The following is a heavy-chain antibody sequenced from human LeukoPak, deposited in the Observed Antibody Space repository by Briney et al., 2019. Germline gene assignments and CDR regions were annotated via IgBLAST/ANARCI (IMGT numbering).Heavy chain of an antibody. V-gene: IGHV5-51*01. CDR3: ARLGVWFGENNWFDP. D-gene: IGHD3-10*01. CDR1: GYSFTSYW. J-gene: IGHJ5*02. CDR2: IYPGDSDT. Sequence: GESLKISCKGSGYSFTSYWIGWVRQMPGKGLEWMGIIYPGDSDTRYSPSFQGQVTISADKSISTAYLQWSSLKASDTAIYYCARLGVWFGENNWFDPWGQGTLVTVSS.